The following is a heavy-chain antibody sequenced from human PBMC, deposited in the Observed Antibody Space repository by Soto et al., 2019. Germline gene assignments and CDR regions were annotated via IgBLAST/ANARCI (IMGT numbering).Heavy chain of an antibody. J-gene: IGHJ6*02. V-gene: IGHV1-2*04. CDR2: INPNSGGT. D-gene: IGHD2-2*01. CDR1: GYTFTGYY. CDR3: ARGGVPAAMPGHYYYYGMDV. Sequence: GASVKVSCKASGYTFTGYYMHWVRQAPGQGLEWMGWINPNSGGTNYAQKFQGWVTMTRDTSISTAYMELSRLRSDDTAVYYCARGGVPAAMPGHYYYYGMDVWGQGTTVTVSS.